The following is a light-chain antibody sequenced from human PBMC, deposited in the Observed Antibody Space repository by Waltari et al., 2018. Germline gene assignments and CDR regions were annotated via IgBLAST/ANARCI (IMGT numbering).Light chain of an antibody. J-gene: IGLJ3*02. CDR1: SSDVGTYNL. CDR2: GAN. Sequence: QSALTQTATVSGSPGQSITISCTGTSSDVGTYNLFSWYQQHPGKAPTLNIYGANKRPSGVSNRRSVPKSGNTASLTLSGHQAADEADYYCCSYAGSAISVFGGGTKVTVL. V-gene: IGLV2-23*01. CDR3: CSYAGSAISV.